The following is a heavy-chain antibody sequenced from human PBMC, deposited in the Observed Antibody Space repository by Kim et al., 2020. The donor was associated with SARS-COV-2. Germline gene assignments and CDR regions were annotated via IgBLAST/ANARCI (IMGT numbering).Heavy chain of an antibody. CDR1: GGSIRSGGKF. V-gene: IGHV4-31*03. J-gene: IGHJ4*02. CDR2: ISYSGNS. D-gene: IGHD2-2*01. Sequence: SETLSLTCSVSGGSIRSGGKFWTWIRQHPAKGLEWIGYISYSGNSHYSPSLRSRVSISLQTSENQFSLELTSVTAADTAAYYCARGQLLDYLGQGILVTV. CDR3: ARGQLLDY.